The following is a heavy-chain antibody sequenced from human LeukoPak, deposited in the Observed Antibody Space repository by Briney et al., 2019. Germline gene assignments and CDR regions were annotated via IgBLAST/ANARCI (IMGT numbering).Heavy chain of an antibody. CDR1: GFTFSSYS. CDR3: ARGATSSSSDY. V-gene: IGHV3-48*01. CDR2: ISSSSSTI. J-gene: IGHJ4*02. Sequence: PGGSLRLSCAASGFTFSSYSMNWVRQAPGKGLEWVSYISSSSSTIYYADSVKGRFTISRDNAKNSLYLQMNSLRAEDTAVYYCARGATSSSSDYWGQGTLVTVSS. D-gene: IGHD6-13*01.